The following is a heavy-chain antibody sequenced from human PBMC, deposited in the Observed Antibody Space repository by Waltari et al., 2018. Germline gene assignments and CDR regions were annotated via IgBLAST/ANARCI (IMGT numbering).Heavy chain of an antibody. Sequence: EVQLLESGGGLVQPGGSLRLSCAASGFTFSSYAMSWVRQAPGKGLEWVSVIYSGGSTYYADSVKGRFTISRDNSKNTLYLQMNSLRAEDTAVYYCAKDPAGSYYYYYYMDVWGKGTTVTVSS. CDR1: GFTFSSYA. CDR3: AKDPAGSYYYYYYMDV. V-gene: IGHV3-23*03. J-gene: IGHJ6*03. CDR2: IYSGGST. D-gene: IGHD3-10*01.